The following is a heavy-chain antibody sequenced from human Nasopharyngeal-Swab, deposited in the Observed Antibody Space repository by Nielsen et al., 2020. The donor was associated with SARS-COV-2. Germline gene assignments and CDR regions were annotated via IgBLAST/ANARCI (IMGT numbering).Heavy chain of an antibody. Sequence: LRLSCTVSGGSISSGGYYWSWIRQHPGKGLEWIGYIYYSGSTYYNPSLKSRVTISVDTSKNQFSLKLGSVTAADTAVYYCARGATIFGVVAYGMDVWGQGTTVTVSS. CDR3: ARGATIFGVVAYGMDV. CDR1: GGSISSGGYY. D-gene: IGHD3-3*01. V-gene: IGHV4-31*03. CDR2: IYYSGST. J-gene: IGHJ6*02.